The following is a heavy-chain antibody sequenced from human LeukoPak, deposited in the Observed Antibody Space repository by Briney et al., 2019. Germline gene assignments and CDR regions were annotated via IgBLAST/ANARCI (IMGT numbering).Heavy chain of an antibody. CDR1: GGSISISSYY. D-gene: IGHD2-2*01. CDR3: ARDLPAAMSGNPNWFDP. V-gene: IGHV4-39*01. CDR2: VYYSGST. Sequence: SETLSLTCTVSGGSISISSYYWGWIRQPPGKGLEWIGSVYYSGSTYYNPSLKSRVTISVDTSKNQFSLKLSSVTAADTAVYYCARDLPAAMSGNPNWFDPWGQGTLVTVSS. J-gene: IGHJ5*02.